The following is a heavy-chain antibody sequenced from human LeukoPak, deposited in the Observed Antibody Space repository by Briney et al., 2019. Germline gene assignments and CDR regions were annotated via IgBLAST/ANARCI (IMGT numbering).Heavy chain of an antibody. D-gene: IGHD6-19*01. V-gene: IGHV3-7*01. CDR2: IKQDGSEK. J-gene: IGHJ4*02. Sequence: GGSLRLSCAASGFTFNSYWMSWVRQAPGKGLEWVAHIKQDGSEKYYVDSVKGRFTISRDNAKNSVHLHMNSLRAEDTAVYYCASWGSIAVAGNYWGQGTLVTVSS. CDR1: GFTFNSYW. CDR3: ASWGSIAVAGNY.